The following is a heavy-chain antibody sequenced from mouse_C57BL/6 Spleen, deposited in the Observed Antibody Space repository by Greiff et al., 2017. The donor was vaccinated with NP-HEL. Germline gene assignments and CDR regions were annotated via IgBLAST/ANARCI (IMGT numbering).Heavy chain of an antibody. CDR2: IDPSDSYT. CDR1: GYTFTSYW. CDR3: ARGDGSRGGLDY. V-gene: IGHV1-69*01. Sequence: QVQLQQPGAELVMPGASVKLSCKASGYTFTSYWMHWVKQRPGQGLEWIGEIDPSDSYTNYNQKFKGKSTLTVDKSSSTAYMQLSSLTSEDSAVYYCARGDGSRGGLDYWGQGTTLTVSS. J-gene: IGHJ2*01. D-gene: IGHD1-1*01.